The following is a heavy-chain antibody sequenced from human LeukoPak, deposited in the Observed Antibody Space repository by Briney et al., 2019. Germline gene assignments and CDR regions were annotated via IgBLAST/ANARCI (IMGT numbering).Heavy chain of an antibody. Sequence: GASVKVSCKASGYTFTSYGISWVRQAPGQGLEWMGWISAYNGNTNYAQKLQDRVTMTTDTSTSTAYMELRSLRSDDTAVYYCARGVVAGTGHAEYFQHWGQGTLVTVSS. CDR3: ARGVVAGTGHAEYFQH. CDR2: ISAYNGNT. D-gene: IGHD6-19*01. J-gene: IGHJ1*01. CDR1: GYTFTSYG. V-gene: IGHV1-18*01.